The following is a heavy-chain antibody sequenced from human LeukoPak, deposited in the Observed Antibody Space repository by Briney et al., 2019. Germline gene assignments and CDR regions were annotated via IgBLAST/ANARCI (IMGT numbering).Heavy chain of an antibody. CDR3: ARHSGPHSWWITFDY. CDR1: GGSSSSYY. V-gene: IGHV4-59*08. J-gene: IGHJ4*02. CDR2: IYYSGST. Sequence: PSETLSLTCTVSGGSSSSYYWSWIRHPPGKGLEWIGYIYYSGSTNYNPSLKSRVTLSVDTSKSQFPLKPSSATSANTAVYCCARHSGPHSWWITFDYLGQGTLVTGSS. D-gene: IGHD2-8*02.